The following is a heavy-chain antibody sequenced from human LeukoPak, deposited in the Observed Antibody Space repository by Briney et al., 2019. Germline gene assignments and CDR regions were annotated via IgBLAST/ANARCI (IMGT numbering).Heavy chain of an antibody. J-gene: IGHJ3*02. Sequence: GGSLRLSCAASGFTFSSYSMNWVRQAPGKGLEWVSSISSSSSYIYYADSVKGRFTISRDNAKNSLYLQMNSLRAEDTAVYYCARDFPYDYVWSRRGDAFDIWAKGQWSPSLQ. CDR2: ISSSSSYI. CDR3: ARDFPYDYVWSRRGDAFDI. CDR1: GFTFSSYS. D-gene: IGHD3-16*01. V-gene: IGHV3-21*01.